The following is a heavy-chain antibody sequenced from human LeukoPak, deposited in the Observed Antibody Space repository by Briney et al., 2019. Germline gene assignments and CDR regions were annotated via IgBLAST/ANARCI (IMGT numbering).Heavy chain of an antibody. CDR1: GYTLTELS. J-gene: IGHJ4*02. CDR2: FDPEDGET. CDR3: ATGGFERGLY. Sequence: GASVKVSCKVSGYTLTELSMHWVRQAPGKGLEWMGGFDPEDGETIYAQKFQGRVTVTEDTSTDTAYMELSSLRSEDTAVYYCATGGFERGLYWGQGTLVTVSS. V-gene: IGHV1-24*01. D-gene: IGHD3-16*01.